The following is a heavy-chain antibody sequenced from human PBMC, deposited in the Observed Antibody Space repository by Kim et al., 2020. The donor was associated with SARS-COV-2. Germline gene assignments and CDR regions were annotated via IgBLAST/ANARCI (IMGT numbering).Heavy chain of an antibody. CDR3: ASGPIQGSMEV. V-gene: IGHV3-21*01. CDR2: ISGDSRYI. J-gene: IGHJ6*02. Sequence: GGSLRLSCLGSGFFLSTDSMHWVRQAPGKGLEWVSSISGDSRYIFYADSVRGRLTISRDNAKKSLYLQMNSLGPEDTAIYYCASGPIQGSMEVWGQGTKVTVSS. CDR1: GFFLSTDS.